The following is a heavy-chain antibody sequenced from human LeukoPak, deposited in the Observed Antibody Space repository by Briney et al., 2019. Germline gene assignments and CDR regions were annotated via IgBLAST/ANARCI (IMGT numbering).Heavy chain of an antibody. CDR3: ARNELISSSYYYYGMDV. CDR1: GGSISGSSYY. V-gene: IGHV4-39*07. J-gene: IGHJ6*02. CDR2: IYYSGST. Sequence: SETLSLTCTVSGGSISGSSYYWGWIRQPPGKGLEWIGSIYYSGSTYYNPSLKSRVTISVDTSKNQFSLKLSSVTAADTAVYYCARNELISSSYYYYGMDVWGQGTTVTVSS.